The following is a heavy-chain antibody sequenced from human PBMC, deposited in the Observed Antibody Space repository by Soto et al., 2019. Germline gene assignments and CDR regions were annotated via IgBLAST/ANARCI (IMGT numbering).Heavy chain of an antibody. D-gene: IGHD4-17*01. CDR3: AKDPWDDYGDYYYYYGMDV. CDR2: ISYVGSNK. Sequence: GSLRLSCAASGFTFSSYGMHWVRQAPGKGLELVSVISYVGSNKYYADSVKGRFTISRDNSKNTLYLQMNSLRAEDTAVFYCAKDPWDDYGDYYYYYGMDVWGQGTTVTVSS. J-gene: IGHJ6*02. CDR1: GFTFSSYG. V-gene: IGHV3-30*18.